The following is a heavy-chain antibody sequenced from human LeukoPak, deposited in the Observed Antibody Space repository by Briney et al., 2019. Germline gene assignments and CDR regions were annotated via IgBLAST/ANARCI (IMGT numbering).Heavy chain of an antibody. CDR1: GFTLSSYA. CDR2: ISGSGGST. D-gene: IGHD3-22*01. J-gene: IGHJ4*02. V-gene: IGHV3-23*01. Sequence: GGSLRLSCAASGFTLSSYAMSWVRQAPGKGLEWVSPISGSGGSTYYADSVKGRFTISRDNSKNTLYLQMNSLRAEDTAVYYCAKDSVIRYYYDSSAPDYWGQGTLVTVSS. CDR3: AKDSVIRYYYDSSAPDY.